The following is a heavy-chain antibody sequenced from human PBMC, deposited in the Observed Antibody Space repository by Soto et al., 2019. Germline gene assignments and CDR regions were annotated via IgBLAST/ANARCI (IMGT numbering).Heavy chain of an antibody. Sequence: TXGTLSLTCSVSGGSFSSATYYWSWIRQPPGKGLEWIGYIYYSGATNYNPSLKSRVTLSLDTSKNQFSLKLSSVTAADTAVYFCARITRLLTVANYYYHALDVWGQGTTVTVSS. CDR2: IYYSGAT. V-gene: IGHV4-61*01. D-gene: IGHD5-12*01. CDR1: GGSFSSATYY. CDR3: ARITRLLTVANYYYHALDV. J-gene: IGHJ6*02.